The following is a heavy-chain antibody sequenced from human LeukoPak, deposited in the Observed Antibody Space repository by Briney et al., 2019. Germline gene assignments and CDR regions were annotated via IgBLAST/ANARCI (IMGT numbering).Heavy chain of an antibody. V-gene: IGHV3-7*01. J-gene: IGHJ4*02. D-gene: IGHD3-3*01. CDR3: ARDRSISGVVTLDY. Sequence: GGSLRLSCAASGFTFSNSCMTWVRQAPGKGLEWAANIRQDGSEETYVDSVRGRFTISRDNAKNSLYLQMNTLRAEDTAMYYCARDRSISGVVTLDYWGQGALVTVSS. CDR2: IRQDGSEE. CDR1: GFTFSNSC.